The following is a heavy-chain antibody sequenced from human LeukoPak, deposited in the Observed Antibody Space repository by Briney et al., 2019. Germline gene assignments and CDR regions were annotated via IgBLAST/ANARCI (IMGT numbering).Heavy chain of an antibody. CDR3: ARHCCSGPAERVFDI. CDR1: GGSIFSSDYH. CDR2: ISYSGNT. Sequence: PSETLSLTCAVSGGSIFSSDYHWGWVRQPPGKGLEWIGTISYSGNTDYNPSLRSRVTISVDTSNNQFSLRLGSVTAADTAVYHCARHCCSGPAERVFDIWGQGTMVTVSS. J-gene: IGHJ3*02. V-gene: IGHV4-39*01. D-gene: IGHD2-15*01.